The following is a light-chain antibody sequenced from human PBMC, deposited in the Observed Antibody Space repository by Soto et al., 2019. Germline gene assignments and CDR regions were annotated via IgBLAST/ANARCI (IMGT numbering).Light chain of an antibody. V-gene: IGLV2-14*01. Sequence: QAVVTQPASVSGSPGQSITISCTGTSRDVGNYNYVSWYQQHPGKAPKVMIHEVSNRPSGVSNRFSGSKSGNTASLTISGLQAEDEADYYCSSYTTGSTLVFGGGTKVTVL. CDR1: SRDVGNYNY. J-gene: IGLJ3*02. CDR2: EVS. CDR3: SSYTTGSTLV.